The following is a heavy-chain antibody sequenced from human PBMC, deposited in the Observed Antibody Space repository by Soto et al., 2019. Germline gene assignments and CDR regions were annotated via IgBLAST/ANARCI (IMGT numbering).Heavy chain of an antibody. CDR1: GFTVSSNY. Sequence: PGGSLRLSCAASGFTVSSNYMSWVRQAPGKGLEWVSVIYSGGSTYYADSVKGRFTISRDNSKNTLYLQMNSLRAEDTAVYYCAKDRGLVGASYYFDYWGQGTLVTVSS. J-gene: IGHJ4*02. V-gene: IGHV3-53*05. CDR2: IYSGGST. D-gene: IGHD1-26*01. CDR3: AKDRGLVGASYYFDY.